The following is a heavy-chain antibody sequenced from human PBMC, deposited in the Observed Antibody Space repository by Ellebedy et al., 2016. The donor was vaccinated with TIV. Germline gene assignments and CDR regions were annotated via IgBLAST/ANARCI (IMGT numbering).Heavy chain of an antibody. Sequence: PGGSLRLSCAASGFTFSNAWMNRVRQAPGKGLEWVGRIKSKTDGGTTDYAAPVKGRFTISRDNSKNTLYLQMNSLRAEDTAVYYCARGPSDTAMDQVDYWGQGTVVTVSS. D-gene: IGHD5-18*01. CDR3: ARGPSDTAMDQVDY. CDR1: GFTFSNAW. V-gene: IGHV3-15*07. CDR2: IKSKTDGGTT. J-gene: IGHJ4*02.